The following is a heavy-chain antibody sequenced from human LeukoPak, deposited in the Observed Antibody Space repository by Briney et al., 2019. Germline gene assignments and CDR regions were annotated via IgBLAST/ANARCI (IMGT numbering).Heavy chain of an antibody. CDR1: GFTFNDYY. V-gene: IGHV3-11*04. D-gene: IGHD5-18*01. CDR2: ITSSGNTI. CDR3: ARGVRGYSRGSRFDY. J-gene: IGHJ4*02. Sequence: GGSLRLPCAASGFTFNDYYMSWIRQPPGKGLQWGSYITSSGNTIYYAASVKGRFTISSDNAKNQLYLQMNTLRDEDTAVYYCARGVRGYSRGSRFDYWGQGNLVTVSS.